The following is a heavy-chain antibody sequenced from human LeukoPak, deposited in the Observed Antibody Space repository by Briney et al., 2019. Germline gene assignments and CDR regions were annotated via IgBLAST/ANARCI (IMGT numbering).Heavy chain of an antibody. V-gene: IGHV4-61*02. CDR1: GGSIRSGTDY. D-gene: IGHD7-27*01. CDR2: IYMSGST. Sequence: SETLSLTCSVSGGSIRSGTDYWSWVRQPAGKGLEWIGRIYMSGSTDYNPSFKSRVTTSVDTSKNQLSLELRSVTAADTAVYYCARVVWGGDYHYSMDVWGKGTTVIVSS. CDR3: ARVVWGGDYHYSMDV. J-gene: IGHJ6*03.